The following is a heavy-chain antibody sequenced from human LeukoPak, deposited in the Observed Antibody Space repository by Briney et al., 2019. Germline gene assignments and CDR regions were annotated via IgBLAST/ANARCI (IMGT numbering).Heavy chain of an antibody. V-gene: IGHV4-34*01. J-gene: IGHJ5*02. CDR3: ARGDTSGPLPYNWFDP. Sequence: SETLSLTCAVYGGSFSGYYWSWIRQPPGKGLEWIGEINHSGSTNYNPSLKSRVTISVDTSKNQFSLKLSSVTAADTAVYYCARGDTSGPLPYNWFDPWGQGTLVTVSS. CDR2: INHSGST. CDR1: GGSFSGYY. D-gene: IGHD2-15*01.